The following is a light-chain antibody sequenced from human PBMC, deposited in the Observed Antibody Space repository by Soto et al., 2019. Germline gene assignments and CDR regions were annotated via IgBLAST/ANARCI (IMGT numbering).Light chain of an antibody. CDR1: SSNIGANYD. CDR2: ANT. J-gene: IGLJ2*01. V-gene: IGLV1-40*01. CDR3: QSYDSSIVV. Sequence: QAVVTQPPSVSGAPGQRVTISCTGSSSNIGANYDVHWYQVLPGTAPKLLIYANTNRPSGVPDRFSGSTDGSSNSASLTISGLQTEDEADYYCQSYDSSIVVFGGGTKLTVL.